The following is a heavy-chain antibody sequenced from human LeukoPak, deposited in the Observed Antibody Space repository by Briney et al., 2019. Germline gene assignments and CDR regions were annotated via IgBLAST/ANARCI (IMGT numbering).Heavy chain of an antibody. CDR1: GFTFRSYW. D-gene: IGHD2-21*02. J-gene: IGHJ4*02. CDR3: AREVTGTSYFDY. CDR2: ISSDGIGT. Sequence: GGSLRLSCAASGFTFRSYWMHWVRQAPGKGLVWVSRISSDGIGTSYADSVKGRFTISRDNAKNTLYLLMNSLRADDTAVYYCAREVTGTSYFDYWGQGTLVTVSS. V-gene: IGHV3-74*01.